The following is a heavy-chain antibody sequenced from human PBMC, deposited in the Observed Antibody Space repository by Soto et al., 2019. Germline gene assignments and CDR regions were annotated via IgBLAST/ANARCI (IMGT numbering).Heavy chain of an antibody. J-gene: IGHJ3*02. D-gene: IGHD1-20*01. Sequence: QVQLQESGPGLVKPSETLSLTCTVSGGSISSYYWSWIRQPPGKGLEWIGYIYYSGSTNYNPSLKRRVTLSVDTSKNPFSLKLSSVTAADTAVYYCARDLITGTTRGAFDIWGQGTMVTVSS. CDR1: GGSISSYY. V-gene: IGHV4-59*01. CDR2: IYYSGST. CDR3: ARDLITGTTRGAFDI.